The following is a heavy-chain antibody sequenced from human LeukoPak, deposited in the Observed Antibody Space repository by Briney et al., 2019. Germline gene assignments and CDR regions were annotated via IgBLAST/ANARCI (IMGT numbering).Heavy chain of an antibody. CDR3: ARDSYGADY. Sequence: GRSLRLSCAASGFTFSNYAMHWVRQAPDKGLEWVAVISYDGRNKYYADSVKGRFTISRDNSKNTLYVQMNSLRTDDTAVYYCARDSYGADYWGQGTLVTVSS. D-gene: IGHD4-17*01. CDR1: GFTFSNYA. CDR2: ISYDGRNK. V-gene: IGHV3-30*04. J-gene: IGHJ4*02.